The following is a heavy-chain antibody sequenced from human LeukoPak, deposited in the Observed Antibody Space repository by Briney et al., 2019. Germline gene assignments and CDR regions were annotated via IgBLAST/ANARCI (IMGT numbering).Heavy chain of an antibody. CDR2: ISGSGGST. CDR3: AKAGSGWYTFDY. Sequence: GGSLRLSCAASGFTFSSYAMSWVRQAPGKGLEWVSAISGSGGSTCYADSVKGRFTISRDNSKNTLYLQMNSLRAEDTAVYYCAKAGSGWYTFDYWGQGTLVTVSS. V-gene: IGHV3-23*01. D-gene: IGHD6-19*01. CDR1: GFTFSSYA. J-gene: IGHJ4*02.